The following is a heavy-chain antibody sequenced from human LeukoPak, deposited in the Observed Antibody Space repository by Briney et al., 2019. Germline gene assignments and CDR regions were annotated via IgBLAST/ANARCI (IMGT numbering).Heavy chain of an antibody. CDR3: ASSSGYSGGFDY. Sequence: SQTLSLTCAISGDSVSSNSAAWNWIRQSPSRGLEWLGRTYYRSKWYNDYAVSVKSRITINPDTSKNQFSLRLNSVTPEDTAVYYCASSSGYSGGFDYWGQGTLVTVSS. D-gene: IGHD2-15*01. J-gene: IGHJ4*02. V-gene: IGHV6-1*01. CDR1: GDSVSSNSAA. CDR2: TYYRSKWYN.